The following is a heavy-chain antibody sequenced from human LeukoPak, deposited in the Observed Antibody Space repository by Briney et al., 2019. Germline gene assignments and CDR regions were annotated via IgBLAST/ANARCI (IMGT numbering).Heavy chain of an antibody. Sequence: GGSLRLSCAASGFTFSSYSMNWVRQAPGKVLEWVSYISSSSSTIYYADSVKGRFTISRDNAKNSLYLEMNSLRAEDTAVYYCARDVTTVTTNEFDYWGQGTLVTVSS. V-gene: IGHV3-48*01. CDR3: ARDVTTVTTNEFDY. CDR1: GFTFSSYS. J-gene: IGHJ4*02. CDR2: ISSSSSTI. D-gene: IGHD4-17*01.